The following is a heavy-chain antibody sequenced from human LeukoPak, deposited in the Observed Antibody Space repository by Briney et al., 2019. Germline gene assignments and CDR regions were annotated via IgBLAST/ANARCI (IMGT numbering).Heavy chain of an antibody. Sequence: PSETLSLTCAVYGGSFSDYYWSWIRQPPGKGLEWIAEIYHSGTTNYSPSLKSRVTISVDTSKNQFSLKLSSVTAADTAVYYCARTATNPQPYYYDSSGYYFVYWGQGTLVTVSS. CDR3: ARTATNPQPYYYDSSGYYFVY. J-gene: IGHJ4*02. CDR1: GGSFSDYY. D-gene: IGHD3-22*01. V-gene: IGHV4-34*01. CDR2: IYHSGTT.